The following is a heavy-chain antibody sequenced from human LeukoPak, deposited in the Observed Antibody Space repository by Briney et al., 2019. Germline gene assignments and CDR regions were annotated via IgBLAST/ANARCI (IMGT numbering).Heavy chain of an antibody. Sequence: PEGSLRLSCAASGFPFSSYSMNWVRQAPGKGLEWVSSISSSSSYIYYADSVKGRFTISRDNAKNSLYLQMNSLRAEDTAVYYCARASSGQIPDYWGQGTLVTVSS. CDR2: ISSSSSYI. V-gene: IGHV3-21*01. J-gene: IGHJ4*02. D-gene: IGHD6-6*01. CDR3: ARASSGQIPDY. CDR1: GFPFSSYS.